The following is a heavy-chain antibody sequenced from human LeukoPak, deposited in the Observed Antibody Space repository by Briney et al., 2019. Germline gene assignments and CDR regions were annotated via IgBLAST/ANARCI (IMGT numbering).Heavy chain of an antibody. J-gene: IGHJ5*02. CDR2: IYHSGST. V-gene: IGHV4-38-2*01. CDR1: GHSISSSYY. Sequence: SETLSLTCAVSGHSISSSYYWGWIRQPPGKGLEWIGSIYHSGSTYYNPSLKSRVTISVDTSKNQFSLRLSSVTAADTAVYYCARGVAVAANWFDPWGQGTLVTVSS. CDR3: ARGVAVAANWFDP. D-gene: IGHD6-19*01.